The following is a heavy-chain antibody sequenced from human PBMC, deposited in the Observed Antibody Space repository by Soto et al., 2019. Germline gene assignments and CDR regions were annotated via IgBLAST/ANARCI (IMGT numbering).Heavy chain of an antibody. Sequence: GESLKISCKASGYSFSDYWIGWVRQMPGRGLEWMGIIYPGDSDTRYSASLRGQVTIPADKSISTTSLQWSTLKASDTALYYCARGGQYLGTSTCRFAPWGQGTLVTVSS. V-gene: IGHV5-51*01. D-gene: IGHD1-7*01. CDR2: IYPGDSDT. CDR1: GYSFSDYW. J-gene: IGHJ5*02. CDR3: ARGGQYLGTSTCRFAP.